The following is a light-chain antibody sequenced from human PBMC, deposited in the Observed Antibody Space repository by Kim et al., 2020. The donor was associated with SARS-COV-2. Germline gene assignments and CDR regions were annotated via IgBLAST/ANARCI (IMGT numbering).Light chain of an antibody. CDR2: GAS. CDR1: QSVSSN. Sequence: ESHGQRATLSCRASQSVSSNLAWYQQKPGQAPRLLIYGASTRATGIPARFSGSGSGTEFTLTISSLQSEDFAVYYCQQYNNWPFTFGPGTKVDIK. J-gene: IGKJ3*01. V-gene: IGKV3-15*01. CDR3: QQYNNWPFT.